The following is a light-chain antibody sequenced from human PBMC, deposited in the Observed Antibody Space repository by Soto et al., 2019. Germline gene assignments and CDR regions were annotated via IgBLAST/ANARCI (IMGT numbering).Light chain of an antibody. Sequence: IQLTQSPSSLSASVGDGVTITCRASQGISSYLAWYQQKPGKAPKLLIYAASTLQSGVPSRFSGSGSVTELPLTLSSLQPEDFATHYCQKVNSYAMYTFGQGTKLEIK. CDR1: QGISSY. CDR2: AAS. V-gene: IGKV1-9*01. CDR3: QKVNSYAMYT. J-gene: IGKJ2*01.